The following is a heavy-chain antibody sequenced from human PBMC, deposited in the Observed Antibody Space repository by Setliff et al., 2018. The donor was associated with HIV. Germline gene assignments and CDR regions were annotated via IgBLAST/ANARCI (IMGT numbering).Heavy chain of an antibody. Sequence: SETLSLTCAVYGASFSTYYWSWIRQPPGKGLEWIGEINHSGSTNYNPSLKSRVTISIDTSKNQFPLKLTSVTAADTAVYYCASVRTGYYRIRGYWGQGSLVTVSS. CDR2: INHSGST. D-gene: IGHD3-9*01. J-gene: IGHJ4*02. V-gene: IGHV4-34*01. CDR3: ASVRTGYYRIRGY. CDR1: GASFSTYY.